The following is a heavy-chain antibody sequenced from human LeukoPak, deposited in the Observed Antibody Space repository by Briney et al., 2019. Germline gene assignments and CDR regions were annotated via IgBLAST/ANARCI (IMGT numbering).Heavy chain of an antibody. CDR2: ISSSSSYI. Sequence: GRSLRLSSAASGFTFSSYSMNWVRQAPGKGLEWVSSISSSSSYIYYADSVKGRFTISRDNAKNSLYLQMNSLRAEDTAVYYCARQSAAAGDFFDYWGQGTLVTVSS. CDR3: ARQSAAAGDFFDY. V-gene: IGHV3-21*01. J-gene: IGHJ4*02. CDR1: GFTFSSYS. D-gene: IGHD6-13*01.